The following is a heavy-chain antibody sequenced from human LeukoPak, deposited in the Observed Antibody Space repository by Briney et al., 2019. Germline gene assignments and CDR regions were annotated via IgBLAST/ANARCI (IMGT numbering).Heavy chain of an antibody. CDR2: ISGYNDNT. D-gene: IGHD6-6*01. CDR3: ARDLGQPAQLEIAARPDYDYYYYMDA. J-gene: IGHJ6*03. CDR1: DYTLLDFD. V-gene: IGHV1-18*01. Sequence: ASVKVSCKTSDYTLLDFDISWVRQAPGQGLEWMGWISGYNDNTNYAQKLQDRVTMTTDTSTSTAYMELRSLRSDDTAVYYCARDLGQPAQLEIAARPDYDYYYYMDAWGKGTTVTVSS.